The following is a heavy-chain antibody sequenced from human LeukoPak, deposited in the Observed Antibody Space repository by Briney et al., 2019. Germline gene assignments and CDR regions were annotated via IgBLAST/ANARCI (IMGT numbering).Heavy chain of an antibody. CDR2: VYPDNSKT. CDR1: GYTFTIYW. V-gene: IGHV5-51*01. J-gene: IGHJ3*02. CDR3: ARLSGVSALRNDAFHI. D-gene: IGHD2-8*01. Sequence: GESLKISCKGSGYTFTIYWIAWVRQMPGKGLEWMGIVYPDNSKTIYSPSFQGQVTISADKSINTAYLQWSSLKASDTATYYCARLSGVSALRNDAFHIWGQGTVVAVSS.